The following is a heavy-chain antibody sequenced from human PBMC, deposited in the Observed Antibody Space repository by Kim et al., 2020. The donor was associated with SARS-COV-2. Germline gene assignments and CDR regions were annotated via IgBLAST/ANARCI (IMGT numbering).Heavy chain of an antibody. CDR1: GFTFSSYE. V-gene: IGHV3-48*03. CDR3: ARETTAHSDPIVVVPAAPYYGMDV. CDR2: ISSSGSTI. Sequence: GGSLRLSCAASGFTFSSYEMNWVRQAPGKGLEWVSYISSSGSTIYYADSVKGRFTISRDNAKNSLYLQMNSLRAEDTAVYYCARETTAHSDPIVVVPAAPYYGMDVWGQGTTVTVSS. J-gene: IGHJ6*02. D-gene: IGHD2-2*01.